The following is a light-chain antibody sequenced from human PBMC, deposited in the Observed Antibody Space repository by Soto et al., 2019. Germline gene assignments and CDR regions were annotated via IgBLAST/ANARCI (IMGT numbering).Light chain of an antibody. CDR1: TSDVAGYNF. CDR3: CSYAGSFNYV. CDR2: DVS. J-gene: IGLJ1*01. V-gene: IGLV2-11*01. Sequence: LTQPRSVSGSPRQSVTISCTGTTSDVAGYNFVSWYQQHPGKAPKLMIYDVSKRPSGVPDRFSGSKSDYTASLTISGLQAEDESDYYCCSYAGSFNYVFGTGTKVTV.